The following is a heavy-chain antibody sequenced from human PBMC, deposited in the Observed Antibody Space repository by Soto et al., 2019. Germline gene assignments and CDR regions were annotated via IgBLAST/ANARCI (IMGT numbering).Heavy chain of an antibody. Sequence: ASVKVSCKASGYSVTSYYMHWVRQAPGQGLEWMGIINPNSGSTTYAQKFQGRVTMTRDTSTSTVYMELTSLTSGDTAVYYCARTGIAYCSSTTCYLYYYVMDVWGQGTTVTISS. J-gene: IGHJ6*02. CDR2: INPNSGST. CDR1: GYSVTSYY. CDR3: ARTGIAYCSSTTCYLYYYVMDV. V-gene: IGHV1-46*01. D-gene: IGHD2-2*01.